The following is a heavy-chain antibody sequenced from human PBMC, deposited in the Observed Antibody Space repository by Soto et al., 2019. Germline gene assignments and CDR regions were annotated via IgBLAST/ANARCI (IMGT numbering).Heavy chain of an antibody. J-gene: IGHJ4*02. Sequence: GGSLRLSCAVSGFSFSDKYMTWIRQASGKGPEWVSYISDSSIYTNYADSVKGRFTISRDNAKNSLFLQMSGLRVEDTAVYYCARGHWGLDYWGQGVLVTVS. D-gene: IGHD7-27*01. CDR2: ISDSSIYT. V-gene: IGHV3-11*05. CDR1: GFSFSDKY. CDR3: ARGHWGLDY.